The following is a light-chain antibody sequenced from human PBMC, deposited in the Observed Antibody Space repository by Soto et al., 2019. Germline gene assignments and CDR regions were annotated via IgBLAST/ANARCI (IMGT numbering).Light chain of an antibody. CDR3: GSYAGSNIMI. Sequence: QSALTRTPSASGSPGQSVTISCTGTSSDVGRYNYVSWYQQHPGKAPKLMIYEVTKRPSGVPDRFSGSKSGNTASLTVSGLEAEDEATYFCGSYAGSNIMIFGGGTKVTVL. J-gene: IGLJ2*01. CDR2: EVT. CDR1: SSDVGRYNY. V-gene: IGLV2-8*01.